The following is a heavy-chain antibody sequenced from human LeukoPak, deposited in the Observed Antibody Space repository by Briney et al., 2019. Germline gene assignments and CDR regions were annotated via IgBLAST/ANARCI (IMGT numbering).Heavy chain of an antibody. Sequence: GGSLRLSCAASGFTFRTYAMSWVRQAPGKGLEWVSSISGSGETTYYADSAKGRFTISRDNSQNTLYLQMNSLRAEDTAVYYCARDYADYVGYFFFDYWGQGTLVTVSS. V-gene: IGHV3-23*01. CDR3: ARDYADYVGYFFFDY. J-gene: IGHJ4*02. CDR1: GFTFRTYA. D-gene: IGHD4-17*01. CDR2: ISGSGETT.